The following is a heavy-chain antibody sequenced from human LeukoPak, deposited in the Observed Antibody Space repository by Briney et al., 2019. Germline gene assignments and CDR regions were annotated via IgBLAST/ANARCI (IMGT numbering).Heavy chain of an antibody. CDR3: AKKKYYDILTGYYNSPDAFDI. D-gene: IGHD3-9*01. Sequence: GGSLRLSCAASGFTFSSYAMSWVRQAPGKGLEWVSAISGSDGSTYYADSVKGRFTISRDNSKNTLYLQMNSLRAEDTAVYYCAKKKYYDILTGYYNSPDAFDIWGQGTMVTVSS. J-gene: IGHJ3*02. V-gene: IGHV3-23*01. CDR2: ISGSDGST. CDR1: GFTFSSYA.